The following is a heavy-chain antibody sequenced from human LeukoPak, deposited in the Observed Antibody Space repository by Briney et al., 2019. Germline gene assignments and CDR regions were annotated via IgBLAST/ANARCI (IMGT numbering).Heavy chain of an antibody. Sequence: GGTLRLSCAASGFTFSSYGMSWVRQAPGKGLEWVSAISGSGGSTYYADSVKGRFTISRDNSKNTLYLQMNSLRAEDTAVYYCAKVLWLAENAFDIWGQGTMVTVSS. CDR3: AKVLWLAENAFDI. CDR2: ISGSGGST. CDR1: GFTFSSYG. J-gene: IGHJ3*02. D-gene: IGHD3-10*01. V-gene: IGHV3-23*01.